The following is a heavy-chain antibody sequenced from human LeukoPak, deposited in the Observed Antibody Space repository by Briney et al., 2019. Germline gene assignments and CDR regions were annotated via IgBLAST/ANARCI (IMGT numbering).Heavy chain of an antibody. CDR2: INHSGST. J-gene: IGHJ5*02. D-gene: IGHD3-10*01. Sequence: LETLSLTCAVYGGSFSGYYWSWIRQPPGKGLEWIGEINHSGSTNYNPSLKSRVTISVDTSKNQFSLKLSSVTAADTAVYYCARGRKLRGVIITSIRENWFDPWGQGTLVTVSS. CDR1: GGSFSGYY. V-gene: IGHV4-34*01. CDR3: ARGRKLRGVIITSIRENWFDP.